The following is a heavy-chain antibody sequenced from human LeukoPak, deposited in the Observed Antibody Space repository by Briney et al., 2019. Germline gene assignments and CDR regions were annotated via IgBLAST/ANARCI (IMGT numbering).Heavy chain of an antibody. CDR3: ARDSPITIFGVVPYYYYYMDV. CDR2: ISSSGSTI. CDR1: GFTFSSYE. D-gene: IGHD3-3*01. Sequence: GGSLRLSCAASGFTFSSYEMNRVRQAPGKGLEWVSYISSSGSTIYYADSVKGRFTISRDNAKNSLYLQMDSLRAEDTAVYYCARDSPITIFGVVPYYYYYMDVWGKGTTVTVSS. J-gene: IGHJ6*03. V-gene: IGHV3-48*03.